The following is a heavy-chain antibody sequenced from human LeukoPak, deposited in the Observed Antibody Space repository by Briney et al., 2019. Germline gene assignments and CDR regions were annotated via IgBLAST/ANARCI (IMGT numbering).Heavy chain of an antibody. CDR1: GYTFTRYY. CDR2: INPSGGST. J-gene: IGHJ4*02. D-gene: IGHD2-15*01. Sequence: APVKASCKASGYTFTRYYMHWVRQAPGQGLEWMGIINPSGGSTSYAQKFQGRVTMTRDMSTSTVYMELSSLRSEDTAVYYCARCGGGSCYRLDYWGQGTLVTVSS. V-gene: IGHV1-46*01. CDR3: ARCGGGSCYRLDY.